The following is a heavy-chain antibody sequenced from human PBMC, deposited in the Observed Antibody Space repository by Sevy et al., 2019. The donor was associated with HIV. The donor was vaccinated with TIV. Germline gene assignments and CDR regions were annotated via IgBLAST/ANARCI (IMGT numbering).Heavy chain of an antibody. Sequence: ASVKVSCKASGYTFTSYGISWVRQAPGQGLEWMGWISAYNGNTNYAQKLQGRVTMTTDTSTSKAYMELRSLRSDDTAVYYCARVMGAVVYGMDVWGQGTTVTVSS. V-gene: IGHV1-18*01. CDR1: GYTFTSYG. J-gene: IGHJ6*02. CDR3: ARVMGAVVYGMDV. CDR2: ISAYNGNT. D-gene: IGHD2-15*01.